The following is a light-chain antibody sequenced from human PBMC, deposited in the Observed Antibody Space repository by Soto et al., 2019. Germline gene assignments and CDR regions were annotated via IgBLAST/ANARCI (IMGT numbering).Light chain of an antibody. CDR1: SGSIASNY. J-gene: IGLJ2*01. CDR3: QSYDSSNPV. V-gene: IGLV6-57*02. CDR2: EYS. Sequence: NFMLTQPHSVSESPGKTVTISCTGSSGSIASNYVQWYQQRPGCAPTTVIYEYSQRPSGVPDRFSGSIDSSSNSASLTSSGLKTEDEADYYCQSYDSSNPVFGGGTKLTVL.